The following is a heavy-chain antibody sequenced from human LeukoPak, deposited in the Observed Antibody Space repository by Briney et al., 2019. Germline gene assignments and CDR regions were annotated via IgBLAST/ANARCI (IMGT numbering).Heavy chain of an antibody. CDR1: RYSFTSYW. J-gene: IGHJ4*02. CDR3: ARQDIAAAGPFDY. D-gene: IGHD6-13*01. CDR2: IYPGDSDT. V-gene: IGHV5-51*01. Sequence: GESLKISCKGSRYSFTSYWIGWVRQMPGKGLEWMGVIYPGDSDTRYSPSFQGQVTISADKSISTAYLQWSSLKASDTAMYYCARQDIAAAGPFDYWGQGTLVTVSS.